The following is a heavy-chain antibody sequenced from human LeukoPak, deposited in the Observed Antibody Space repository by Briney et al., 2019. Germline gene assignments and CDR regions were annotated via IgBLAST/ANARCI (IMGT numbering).Heavy chain of an antibody. J-gene: IGHJ6*02. V-gene: IGHV1-18*01. CDR1: GYTFTSYG. CDR3: ARDSPVVPAASFHYYYGMDV. D-gene: IGHD2-2*01. CDR2: ISAYNGNT. Sequence: VASVKVSCKASGYTFTSYGISWVRQAPGQGLEWMGWISAYNGNTNYAQKLQGRVTMTTDTSTSTAYMELRSLRSDDTAVYYCARDSPVVPAASFHYYYGMDVWGQGTTVTVSS.